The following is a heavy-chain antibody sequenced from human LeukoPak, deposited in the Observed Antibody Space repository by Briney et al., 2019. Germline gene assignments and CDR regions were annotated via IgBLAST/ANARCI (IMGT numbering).Heavy chain of an antibody. CDR2: ISGGGGST. CDR1: GFTFTSYS. J-gene: IGHJ4*02. Sequence: PGGSLRLSCAASGFTFTSYSMNWVRQAPGKGLEWVSTISGGGGSTYYADSVKGRFTISRDNSKNTLYLQVNSLRAEDTAVYYSAKEGKWDVTPFDYWGQGTLVTVSS. V-gene: IGHV3-23*01. CDR3: AKEGKWDVTPFDY. D-gene: IGHD1-26*01.